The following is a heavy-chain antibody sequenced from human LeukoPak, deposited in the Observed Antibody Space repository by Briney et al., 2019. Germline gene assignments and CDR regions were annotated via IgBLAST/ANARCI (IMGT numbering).Heavy chain of an antibody. V-gene: IGHV3-23*03. CDR2: IYSDNT. D-gene: IGHD3/OR15-3a*01. CDR1: GFTFSSYE. CDR3: AKVVWTGSPDY. Sequence: GGSLRLSCAASGFTFSSYEMNWVRQAPGKGLEWVSFIYSDNTHYADSVKGRFTISRDNSKNNLYLQMNSLRAEDTAVYYCAKVVWTGSPDYWGQGTLATVSS. J-gene: IGHJ4*02.